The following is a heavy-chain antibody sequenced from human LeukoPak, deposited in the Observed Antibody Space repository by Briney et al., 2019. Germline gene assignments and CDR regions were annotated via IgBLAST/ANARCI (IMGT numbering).Heavy chain of an antibody. CDR1: GFTFGDYA. Sequence: GGSLRLSCTASGFTFGDYAMSWFRQAPAKGLEWVGFIRSKAYGGTTEYAASVKGRFTISRDDSKSIAYLQMNSLKTEDTAVYYCSRYCITASCQTLDSYYGMDVWGQETTVTVSS. D-gene: IGHD2-15*01. J-gene: IGHJ6*02. CDR2: IRSKAYGGTT. V-gene: IGHV3-49*03. CDR3: SRYCITASCQTLDSYYGMDV.